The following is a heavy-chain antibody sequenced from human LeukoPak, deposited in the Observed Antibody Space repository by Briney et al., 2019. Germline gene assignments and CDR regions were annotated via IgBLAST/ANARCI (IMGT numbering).Heavy chain of an antibody. CDR2: TYYRSKWYN. V-gene: IGHV6-1*01. D-gene: IGHD6-19*01. CDR1: GDSVSSNSVA. CDR3: AREVAGRKDY. Sequence: SQTLSLTCAISGDSVSSNSVAWNWSRQSPSRGLEWLGRTYYRSKWYNDYTGSVKSRITINPDTSKHQSSLQLPSVTPEDTAVYYCAREVAGRKDYWGQGTLVTVSS. J-gene: IGHJ4*02.